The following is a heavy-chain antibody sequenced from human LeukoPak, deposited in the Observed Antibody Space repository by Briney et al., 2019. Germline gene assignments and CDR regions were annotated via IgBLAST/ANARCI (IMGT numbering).Heavy chain of an antibody. CDR3: ARDVDYDILTGSAPHKMLLN. D-gene: IGHD3-9*01. J-gene: IGHJ3*01. V-gene: IGHV3-20*04. CDR1: GFTFDDYG. Sequence: PGGSLRLSCAASGFTFDDYGMSWVRQAPGKGLEWVSGINWNGGSTGYADSVKGRFTISRDNAKNSLYLQMNSLRAEDTALYYCARDVDYDILTGSAPHKMLLNWGQGTMVTVSS. CDR2: INWNGGST.